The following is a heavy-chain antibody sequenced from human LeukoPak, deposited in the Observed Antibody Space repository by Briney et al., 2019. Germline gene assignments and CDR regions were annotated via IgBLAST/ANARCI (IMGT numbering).Heavy chain of an antibody. D-gene: IGHD3-22*01. CDR1: GGTFSSYA. Sequence: GASVKVSCKASGGTFSSYAISWVRQAPGQGLEWMGRIIPIFGTANYAQKFQGRVTITADESTSTAYMELSSLRSEDTAVYYCAREGYYYDSGGYPFDYWGQGTLVTVSS. CDR3: AREGYYYDSGGYPFDY. V-gene: IGHV1-69*13. J-gene: IGHJ4*02. CDR2: IIPIFGTA.